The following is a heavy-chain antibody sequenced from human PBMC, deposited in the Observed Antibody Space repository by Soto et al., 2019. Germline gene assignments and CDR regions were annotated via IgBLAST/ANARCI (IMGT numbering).Heavy chain of an antibody. CDR1: GGSINSGGYY. J-gene: IGHJ4*02. Sequence: SETLSLTCTVSGGSINSGGYYWTWIRQHPGTGLEWIGYIYYSGSAYYNPSLKSRVAMSIDTSKNQLSLKLTSVTAADTAVYYCASFAFTNYVPSFDYWGQGTLVTVSS. CDR2: IYYSGSA. D-gene: IGHD4-4*01. CDR3: ASFAFTNYVPSFDY. V-gene: IGHV4-31*03.